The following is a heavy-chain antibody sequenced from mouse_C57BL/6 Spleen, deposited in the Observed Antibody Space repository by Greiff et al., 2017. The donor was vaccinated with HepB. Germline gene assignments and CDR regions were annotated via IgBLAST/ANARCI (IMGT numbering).Heavy chain of an antibody. V-gene: IGHV1-80*01. D-gene: IGHD1-1*01. CDR3: ARYGSSYAWFAY. CDR2: IYPGDGDT. CDR1: GYAFSSYW. J-gene: IGHJ3*01. Sequence: VNVVESGAELVKPGASVKISCKASGYAFSSYWMNWVKQRPGKGLEWIGQIYPGDGDTNYNGKFKGKATLTADKSSSTAYMQLSSLTSEDSAVYFCARYGSSYAWFAYWGQGTLVTVSA.